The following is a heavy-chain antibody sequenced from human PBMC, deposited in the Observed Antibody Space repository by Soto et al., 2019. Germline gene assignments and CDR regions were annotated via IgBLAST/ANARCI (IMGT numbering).Heavy chain of an antibody. CDR2: MNPNSGNT. Sequence: ASVKVSCKASGYTFTSYDINWVRQATGQGLEWMGWMNPNSGNTGYAQKFQGRVTMTRNTSISTAYMELSSLRSEDTAVYYCAREIVVSPAATPGYDIWGQGTMVPVSS. D-gene: IGHD2-2*01. CDR3: AREIVVSPAATPGYDI. V-gene: IGHV1-8*01. CDR1: GYTFTSYD. J-gene: IGHJ3*02.